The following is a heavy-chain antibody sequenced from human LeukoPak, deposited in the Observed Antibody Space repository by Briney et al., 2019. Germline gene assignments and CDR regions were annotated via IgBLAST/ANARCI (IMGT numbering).Heavy chain of an antibody. CDR3: ASDYCSSTSCYENWFDP. CDR1: GYTFTGYY. CDR2: INPNSGGT. D-gene: IGHD2-2*01. Sequence: ASVKVSCKASGYTFTGYYMHWVRQAPGQGLEWMGWINPNSGGTNYAQKFQGRVTMTRDTSISTAYMELSRLRSDDTAVYYCASDYCSSTSCYENWFDPWGQGTLVTVSS. J-gene: IGHJ5*02. V-gene: IGHV1-2*02.